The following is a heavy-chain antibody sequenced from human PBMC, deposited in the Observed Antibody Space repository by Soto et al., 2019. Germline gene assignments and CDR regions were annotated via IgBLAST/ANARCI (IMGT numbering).Heavy chain of an antibody. CDR2: ISSSSSYI. CDR3: ARDIGSSWYAKTYYYYGMDV. V-gene: IGHV3-21*01. J-gene: IGHJ6*02. D-gene: IGHD6-13*01. CDR1: GFTFSSYS. Sequence: GGSLRLSCAASGFTFSSYSMNWVRQAPGKGLEWVSSISSSSSYIYYADSVKGRFTISRDNAKNSLYLQMNSLRAEDTAVYYCARDIGSSWYAKTYYYYGMDVWGQGTTVTVSS.